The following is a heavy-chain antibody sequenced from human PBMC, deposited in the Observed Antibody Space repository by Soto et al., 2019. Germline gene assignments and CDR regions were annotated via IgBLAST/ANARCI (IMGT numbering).Heavy chain of an antibody. Sequence: PSETLSLTCAVYGGSFSGYYWSWIRQPPGKGLEWIGEINHSGSTNYNPSLKSRVTISVDTSKNQFSLKLSSVTAADTVVYYCARGPAFWSGYLNWFDPWGQGTLVTVS. V-gene: IGHV4-34*01. CDR2: INHSGST. J-gene: IGHJ5*02. CDR3: ARGPAFWSGYLNWFDP. CDR1: GGSFSGYY. D-gene: IGHD3-3*01.